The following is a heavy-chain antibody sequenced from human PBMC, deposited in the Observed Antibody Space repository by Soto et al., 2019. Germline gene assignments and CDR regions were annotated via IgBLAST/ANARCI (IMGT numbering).Heavy chain of an antibody. CDR3: ARWTYYYDSSGYYNWFDP. CDR1: GGSISSYY. V-gene: IGHV4-59*01. Sequence: PSETLSLTCTVSGGSISSYYWSWIRQPPGKGLEWIGYSYYSGSTNYSPSLKSRVTISVDTSKNQFSLKLSSVTAADTAVYYCARWTYYYDSSGYYNWFDPWGQGTLVTVSS. CDR2: SYYSGST. J-gene: IGHJ5*02. D-gene: IGHD3-22*01.